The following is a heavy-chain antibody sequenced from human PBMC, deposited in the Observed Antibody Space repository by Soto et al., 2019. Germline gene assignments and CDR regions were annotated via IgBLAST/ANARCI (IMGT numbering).Heavy chain of an antibody. J-gene: IGHJ5*01. CDR2: IYSGGST. V-gene: IGHV3-53*01. Sequence: GSLRLSCAASGFTVSSNYMSWVRQAPGKGLEWVSVIYSGGSTYYADSVKGRFTISRDNSKNTLYLQMNSLRAEDTAVYYCAKDGRFGYCSSTSCYSWFDSWGQGTLVTVSS. CDR1: GFTVSSNY. CDR3: AKDGRFGYCSSTSCYSWFDS. D-gene: IGHD2-2*01.